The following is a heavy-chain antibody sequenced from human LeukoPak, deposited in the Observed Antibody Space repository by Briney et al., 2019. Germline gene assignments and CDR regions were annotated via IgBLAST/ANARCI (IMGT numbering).Heavy chain of an antibody. D-gene: IGHD4-11*01. CDR3: ARLADYSKSNYYYYMDV. V-gene: IGHV5-51*01. CDR2: IYPGDSDT. J-gene: IGHJ6*03. CDR1: GYSFTRYW. Sequence: GESLKISCKGSGYSFTRYWIGWVRQMPGKGLECMGIIYPGDSDTSYSPSFQGQVTISADKSITTAYLQWSSLKASDTAMYYCARLADYSKSNYYYYMDVWGKGTTVTVSS.